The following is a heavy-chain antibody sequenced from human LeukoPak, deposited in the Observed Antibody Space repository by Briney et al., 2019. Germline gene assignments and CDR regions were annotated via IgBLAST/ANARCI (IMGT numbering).Heavy chain of an antibody. CDR2: IKSKTDGGTT. CDR3: TTEPTGDYFDY. Sequence: PGWSLRLSCAASGFTFSNAWMSWVRQAPGKGLEWVGRIKSKTDGGTTDYAAPVKGRFTISRDDSKNTLYLQMNSLKTEDTAVYYCTTEPTGDYFDYWGQGTLVTVSS. J-gene: IGHJ4*02. CDR1: GFTFSNAW. D-gene: IGHD7-27*01. V-gene: IGHV3-15*01.